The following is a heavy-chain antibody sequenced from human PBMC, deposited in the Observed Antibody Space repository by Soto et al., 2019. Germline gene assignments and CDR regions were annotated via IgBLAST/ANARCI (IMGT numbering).Heavy chain of an antibody. Sequence: SETLSLTCTVSGASISGFYWSWIRKSAGKGLKWIGRIYATGTTDYNPSLKSRVMMSVDTSKKQFSLKLRSVTAADTAVYYCVRDGTKTLRDWFDPWGQGISVTVSS. CDR1: GASISGFY. J-gene: IGHJ5*02. V-gene: IGHV4-4*07. CDR3: VRDGTKTLRDWFDP. D-gene: IGHD1-1*01. CDR2: IYATGTT.